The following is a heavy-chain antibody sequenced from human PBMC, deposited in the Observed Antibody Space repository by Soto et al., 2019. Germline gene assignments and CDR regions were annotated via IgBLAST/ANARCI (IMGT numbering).Heavy chain of an antibody. CDR1: GFTFSSYS. V-gene: IGHV3-23*01. D-gene: IGHD3-10*01. J-gene: IGHJ4*02. CDR2: ISGSGGST. Sequence: GGSLRLSCAASGFTFSSYSMSWVRQAPGKGLGWVPAISGSGGSTYYADSVKGRFTISRDNSKNTLYLQMNSLRAEDTAVYYCAKEGSELLWFGEFPYYFDYWGQGTLVTISS. CDR3: AKEGSELLWFGEFPYYFDY.